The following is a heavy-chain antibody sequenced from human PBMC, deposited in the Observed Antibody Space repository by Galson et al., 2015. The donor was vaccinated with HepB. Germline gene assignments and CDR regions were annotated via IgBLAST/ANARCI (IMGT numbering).Heavy chain of an antibody. CDR2: IYWNDDK. V-gene: IGHV2-5*01. J-gene: IGHJ6*02. Sequence: PALVKPTQPLTLTCTFSGFSLSTSGVGVGWIRPPPGKALEWLALIYWNDDKRYSPSLKSRLTITKDTSKNQVVLTMTNMDPVDTATYYCAHGDYSNFLYYGMDVWGQGTTVTVSS. CDR3: AHGDYSNFLYYGMDV. D-gene: IGHD4-11*01. CDR1: GFSLSTSGVG.